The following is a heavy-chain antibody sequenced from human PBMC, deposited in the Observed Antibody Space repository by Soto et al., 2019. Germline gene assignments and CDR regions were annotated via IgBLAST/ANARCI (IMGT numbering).Heavy chain of an antibody. D-gene: IGHD2-15*01. V-gene: IGHV3-9*01. J-gene: IGHJ4*02. Sequence: GGSLRLSCAASGFTFDDYAMHWVRQAPGKGLEWVSGISWNSGSIGYADSVKGRFTISRDNAKNSLYLQMNSLRAEDTALYYCAKTSRQGCDCSCGSCYTHFDYWGQGTLVTVSS. CDR3: AKTSRQGCDCSCGSCYTHFDY. CDR1: GFTFDDYA. CDR2: ISWNSGSI.